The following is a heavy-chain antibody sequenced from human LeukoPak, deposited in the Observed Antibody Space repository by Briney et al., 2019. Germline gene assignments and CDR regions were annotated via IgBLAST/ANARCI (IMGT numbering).Heavy chain of an antibody. CDR1: GGSISSSNW. J-gene: IGHJ4*02. D-gene: IGHD3-9*01. CDR3: ARESGEDDILTGYTFDY. CDR2: IYHSGST. Sequence: SGTLSLTCAVSGGSISSSNWWSWVRQPPGKGLEWIGEIYHSGSTNHNPSLKSRVTISVDKSKNQFSLKLSSVTAADTAVYYCARESGEDDILTGYTFDYWGQGILVTVSS. V-gene: IGHV4-4*02.